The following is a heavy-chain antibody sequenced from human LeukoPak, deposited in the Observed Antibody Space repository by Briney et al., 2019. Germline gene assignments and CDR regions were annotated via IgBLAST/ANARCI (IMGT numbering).Heavy chain of an antibody. CDR3: ARAGPRRDGYNVDY. CDR2: IRYSGST. CDR1: GASISSGGYY. Sequence: SETLSLTCTVSGASISSGGYYWSWIRQPPGKGLEWIGYIRYSGSTNYNPSLKSRVTISVDTSKNQFSLKLSSVTAADTAVYYCARAGPRRDGYNVDYWGQGTLVTVSS. J-gene: IGHJ4*02. D-gene: IGHD5-24*01. V-gene: IGHV4-61*08.